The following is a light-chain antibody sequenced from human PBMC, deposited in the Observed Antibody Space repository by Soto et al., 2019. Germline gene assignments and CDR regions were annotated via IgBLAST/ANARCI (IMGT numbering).Light chain of an antibody. CDR3: QQRSRT. CDR2: DAS. V-gene: IGKV3-11*01. CDR1: ESVSRY. J-gene: IGKJ4*01. Sequence: EIVLTQSPATLSLSPGETATLSCRASESVSRYVAWYQQKPGQAPRLLIYDASNRATGIPTRFSGSGSGTDFNLTISSLEPDDFAVYYCQQRSRTFGGGTKVEI.